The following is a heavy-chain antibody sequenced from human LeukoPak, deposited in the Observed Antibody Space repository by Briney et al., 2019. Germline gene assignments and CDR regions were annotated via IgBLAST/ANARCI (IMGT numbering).Heavy chain of an antibody. CDR2: IYHRGST. J-gene: IGHJ3*02. Sequence: SETLSLTCTVPGGSINISYWSWIRQPPGKGLEWIGYIYHRGSTNYNPSLKSRITVSVDTSKNQFSLKVTSVTAADTAVYYCARSGVFSGYDAFDIWGQGTMVTVSS. CDR1: GGSINISY. V-gene: IGHV4-4*09. CDR3: ARSGVFSGYDAFDI. D-gene: IGHD3-9*01.